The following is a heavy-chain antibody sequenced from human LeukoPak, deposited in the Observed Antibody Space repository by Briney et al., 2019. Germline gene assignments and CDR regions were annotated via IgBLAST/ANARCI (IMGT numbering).Heavy chain of an antibody. J-gene: IGHJ4*02. CDR3: VRELSRSFDY. CDR1: GFPFSDAW. V-gene: IGHV3-15*07. Sequence: GGSLRLSCAVSGFPFSDAWMNWVRQVPGGGLEWVGLIKSKTNGGTTDYTTPVKGRFTISRDDSKNTLYLQMNSLKIEDTAVYYCVRELSRSFDYWGQGTLVTVSS. CDR2: IKSKTNGGTT. D-gene: IGHD3-10*01.